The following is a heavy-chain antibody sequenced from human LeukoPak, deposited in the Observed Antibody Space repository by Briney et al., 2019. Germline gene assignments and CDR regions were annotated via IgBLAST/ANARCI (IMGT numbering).Heavy chain of an antibody. CDR1: GFIFSYYA. Sequence: GGSLRLSCVASGFIFSYYAVTLVRQAPREGLVLVSRISVSEGTTHYADSVKGRFTISRDDSKNLLYPQKNSLRVEDTAVYYCIEGDYDYVEVGYFDYWGHGSLVTVSS. V-gene: IGHV3-23*01. J-gene: IGHJ4*03. CDR3: IEGDYDYVEVGYFDY. CDR2: ISVSEGTT. D-gene: IGHD5-12*01.